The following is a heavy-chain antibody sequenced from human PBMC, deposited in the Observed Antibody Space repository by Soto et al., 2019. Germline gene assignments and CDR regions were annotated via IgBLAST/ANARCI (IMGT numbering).Heavy chain of an antibody. V-gene: IGHV1-69*13. CDR2: IIPIFGTA. CDR1: GGTFSSYA. J-gene: IGHJ3*02. CDR3: ARVFTIFGVASDAFDI. D-gene: IGHD3-3*01. Sequence: SVKVSCKASGGTFSSYAISWVRQAPGQGLEWMGGIIPIFGTANYAQKFQGRVTITADESTSTAYMELSSLRSEDTAVYYRARVFTIFGVASDAFDIWGQGTMVTVSS.